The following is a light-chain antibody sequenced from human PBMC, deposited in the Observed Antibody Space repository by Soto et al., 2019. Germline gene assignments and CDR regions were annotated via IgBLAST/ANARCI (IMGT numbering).Light chain of an antibody. Sequence: EIVLTQSPGTLSLSPGERATLSCRASQSVSSNYLSWYQQKPGQAPRPLIYGASSRATGTPNRFSGSGAGTDFTLTISRLEPEDFAVDYCQQYGSSPWTFGQGTKVEIK. V-gene: IGKV3-20*01. CDR1: QSVSSNY. CDR2: GAS. J-gene: IGKJ1*01. CDR3: QQYGSSPWT.